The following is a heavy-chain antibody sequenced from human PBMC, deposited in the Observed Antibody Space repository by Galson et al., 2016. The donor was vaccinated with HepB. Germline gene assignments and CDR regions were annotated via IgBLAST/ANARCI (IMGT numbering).Heavy chain of an antibody. CDR2: ISSSGTTT. Sequence: SLRLSCAASGFTFSSYDMNWVRQAPGKGLEWVSYISSSGTTTIYADSVKGRFTISRDNAKNSLYLQMSSLRDEDTAVYYCARDSRWLYYWGQGALVTVSS. J-gene: IGHJ4*02. V-gene: IGHV3-48*02. CDR1: GFTFSSYD. CDR3: ARDSRWLYY. D-gene: IGHD4-23*01.